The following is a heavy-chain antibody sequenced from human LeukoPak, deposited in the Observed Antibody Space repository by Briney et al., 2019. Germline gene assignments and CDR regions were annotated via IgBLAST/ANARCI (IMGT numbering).Heavy chain of an antibody. CDR2: MIWNSDSR. CDR1: GFKFDDKA. D-gene: IGHD2-15*01. Sequence: GGSLRLSCAASGFKFDDKAMHWVRQSPGKGLEWVSSMIWNSDSRGYAESVKGRFTISSDKAKNSLTLQMNSLRPEDTAFYFCVKDLGSGADGTRFDPWGQGTLVTVS. J-gene: IGHJ5*02. CDR3: VKDLGSGADGTRFDP. V-gene: IGHV3-9*01.